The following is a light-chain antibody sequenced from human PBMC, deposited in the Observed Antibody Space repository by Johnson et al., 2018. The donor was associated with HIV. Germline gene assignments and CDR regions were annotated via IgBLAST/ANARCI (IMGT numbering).Light chain of an antibody. Sequence: QSVLTQPPSVSAAPGQKVTISCSGSSFNIGNNDVSWYQQLPGTAPKLLIYDNNKRPAGIPDRFSRAKSGTSATLGITQLQTGDEADYYCGTWDSSLSAYVFGTGTKGTVL. CDR3: GTWDSSLSAYV. CDR2: DNN. CDR1: SFNIGNND. V-gene: IGLV1-51*01. J-gene: IGLJ1*01.